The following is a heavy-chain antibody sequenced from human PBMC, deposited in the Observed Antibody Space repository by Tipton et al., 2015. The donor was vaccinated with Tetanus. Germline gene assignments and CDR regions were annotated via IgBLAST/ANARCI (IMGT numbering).Heavy chain of an antibody. CDR2: FFYSGST. J-gene: IGHJ6*04. CDR3: ARGDGYHYYYHMDV. D-gene: IGHD1-26*01. Sequence: TLSLTCTVSGGSVSSGSYYWSWIRQPPGKGLERIGYFFYSGSTNYNPSLKSRVSMAVGTSKNQFSLQLRSVTAADTAVYYCARGDGYHYYYHMDVWGRGTTVTVSS. V-gene: IGHV4-61*01. CDR1: GGSVSSGSYY.